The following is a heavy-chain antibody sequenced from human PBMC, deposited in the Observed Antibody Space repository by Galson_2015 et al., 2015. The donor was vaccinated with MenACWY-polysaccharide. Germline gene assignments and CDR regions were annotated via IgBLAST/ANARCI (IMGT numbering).Heavy chain of an antibody. CDR2: ISWNSGSI. CDR1: GFTFDDYA. J-gene: IGHJ4*02. V-gene: IGHV3-9*01. D-gene: IGHD5-18*01. CDR3: AKDNGDTTMVIGFDY. Sequence: SLRLSCAASGFTFDDYAIHWVRQAPGKGLEWVSGISWNSGSIGYVDSVKGRFTISRDNAKNSLFLQMNSLRAEDTALYYCAKDNGDTTMVIGFDYWGQGTLVTVSS.